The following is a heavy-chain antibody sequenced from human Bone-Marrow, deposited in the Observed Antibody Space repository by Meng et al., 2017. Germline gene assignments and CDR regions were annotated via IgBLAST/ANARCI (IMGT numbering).Heavy chain of an antibody. Sequence: ASVKVSCKASGYTFTGYYMHWVRQAPGQGLEWMGWINPNSGGTNYAQKFQGRVTMTRDTSISTAYMELSRLRSDDTAVYYCARSKWERPDGLDYWGQGTLVTVSS. V-gene: IGHV1-2*02. CDR2: INPNSGGT. CDR3: ARSKWERPDGLDY. D-gene: IGHD1-26*01. CDR1: GYTFTGYY. J-gene: IGHJ4*02.